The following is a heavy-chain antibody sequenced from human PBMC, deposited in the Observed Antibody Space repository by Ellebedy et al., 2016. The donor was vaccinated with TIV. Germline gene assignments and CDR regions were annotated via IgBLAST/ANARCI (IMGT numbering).Heavy chain of an antibody. CDR1: GGSISSSTYY. J-gene: IGHJ6*02. CDR3: ARDLRGSSGWGDYYYYYGMDV. D-gene: IGHD6-19*01. Sequence: SETLSLTXTVSGGSISSSTYYWSWIRQPPGKGLEWIGYIYYSGSTNYNPSLKSRVTISVDTSKNQFSLKLSSVTAADAAVYYCARDLRGSSGWGDYYYYYGMDVWGQGTTVTVSS. CDR2: IYYSGST. V-gene: IGHV4-61*01.